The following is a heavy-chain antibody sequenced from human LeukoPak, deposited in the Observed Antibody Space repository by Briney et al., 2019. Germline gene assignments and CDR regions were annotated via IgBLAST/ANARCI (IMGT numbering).Heavy chain of an antibody. CDR3: ARDWYFDY. CDR1: GFTFSTYG. CDR2: ISYDGSKK. Sequence: GGSLRLSCAASGFTFSTYGMHWVRQAPGKGLEWVAVISYDGSKKYYADSVQGRFTLSRDNSKNTLYLQMDSLRAEDTAVYYCARDWYFDYWGQGTLVTVSS. V-gene: IGHV3-30*03. J-gene: IGHJ4*02.